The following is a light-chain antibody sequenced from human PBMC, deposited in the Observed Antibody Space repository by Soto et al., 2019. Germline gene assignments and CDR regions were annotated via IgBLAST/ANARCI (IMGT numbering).Light chain of an antibody. V-gene: IGKV1-39*01. J-gene: IGKJ1*01. Sequence: DIQMTQSPSSLSASVGDRVTITCRASQSISSYLNWYQQKPGKAPKLLIYAASSLQSGVPSRFSGSGSGTDFTLTISSLLPEDFATYYCHQSYSTSWTFGQGTKVEIK. CDR2: AAS. CDR3: HQSYSTSWT. CDR1: QSISSY.